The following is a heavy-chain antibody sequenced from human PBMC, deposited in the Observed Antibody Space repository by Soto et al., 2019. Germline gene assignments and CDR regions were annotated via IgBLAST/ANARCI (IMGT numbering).Heavy chain of an antibody. Sequence: SETLSLTCTVSGDSISSSGDYWGWIRQSPGRGLEWIGSFYYGGNTYYNPSLQSRVIISVDTSRSQFSLILNSVTAADTAVYYCARVGPWVPYYYDSSPYTFENWFDPWGQGTLVTVSS. V-gene: IGHV4-39*01. D-gene: IGHD3-22*01. CDR3: ARVGPWVPYYYDSSPYTFENWFDP. CDR1: GDSISSSGDY. J-gene: IGHJ5*02. CDR2: FYYGGNT.